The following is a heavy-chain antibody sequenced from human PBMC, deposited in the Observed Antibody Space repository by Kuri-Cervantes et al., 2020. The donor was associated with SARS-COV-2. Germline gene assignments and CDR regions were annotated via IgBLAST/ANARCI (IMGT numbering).Heavy chain of an antibody. V-gene: IGHV3-30*03. CDR1: GFTFSSYG. J-gene: IGHJ4*02. CDR3: ARDSGSHPH. Sequence: GESLKISCAASGFTFSSYGMHWVRQAPGKGLEWVAVISYDGSNKYYADSVKDRFTISRDNSKNTLYLQMNSLRDEDTAVYYCARDSGSHPHWGQGTLVTVSS. CDR2: ISYDGSNK. D-gene: IGHD1-26*01.